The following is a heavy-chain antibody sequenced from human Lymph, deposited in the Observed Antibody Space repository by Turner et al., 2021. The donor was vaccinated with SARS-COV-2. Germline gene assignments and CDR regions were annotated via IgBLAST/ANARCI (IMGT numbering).Heavy chain of an antibody. CDR1: GIIVSRNY. CDR3: ARDFREGAFDI. V-gene: IGHV3-66*01. D-gene: IGHD3-10*01. J-gene: IGHJ3*02. Sequence: EVQLVESGGCLVQLGGSLILSCAASGIIVSRNYMSWVRQAPGKGLEWVSVIYSGGSTYYADSVKGRFIISRDNSKNTLYLQMNSRIAEDTAVYYCARDFREGAFDIWGQGTMVTISS. CDR2: IYSGGST.